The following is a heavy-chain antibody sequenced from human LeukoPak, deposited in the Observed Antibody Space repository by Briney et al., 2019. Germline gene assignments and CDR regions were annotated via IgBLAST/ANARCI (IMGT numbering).Heavy chain of an antibody. V-gene: IGHV4-59*08. D-gene: IGHD3-22*01. CDR1: GGSISTYP. Sequence: SETLSLTCTVSGGSISTYPWSWIRQPPGKGLEWIGYIYYSGTPNYNSSLKSRVTISVDTSKNQFSLKLSSVTAADTAVYYCARLDSSGYYVDYWGQGTLVTVSS. CDR3: ARLDSSGYYVDY. CDR2: IYYSGTP. J-gene: IGHJ4*02.